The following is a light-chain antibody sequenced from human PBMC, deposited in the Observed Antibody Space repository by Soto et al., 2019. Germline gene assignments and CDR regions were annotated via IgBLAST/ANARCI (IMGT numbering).Light chain of an antibody. J-gene: IGLJ2*01. CDR1: SSDIGGYKY. CDR2: EVS. V-gene: IGLV2-14*01. CDR3: SSYASSTALV. Sequence: QSALTQPASVSGSPGQSITISCTGTSSDIGGYKYVSWYQQYPGKAPKIMIYEVSKRPSGVSNRFSGSKSGSTASLTISGLQAEDEADYYCSSYASSTALVFGGGTKRPS.